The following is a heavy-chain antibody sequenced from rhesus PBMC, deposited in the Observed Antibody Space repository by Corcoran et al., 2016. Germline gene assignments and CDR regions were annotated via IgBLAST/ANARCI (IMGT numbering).Heavy chain of an antibody. J-gene: IGHJ6*01. Sequence: EVQLVQSGAEVKRPGESLKISCKTSGYSFTSYWIRWVRQMPGKGLAWMGAIAPSDSDPRYSPSFQGQVTISADKSISTAYLQWSSLKASDSATYYCAKDRILLDSWGQGVVVTVSS. CDR1: GYSFTSYW. CDR2: IAPSDSDP. CDR3: AKDRILLDS. V-gene: IGHV5-2*01.